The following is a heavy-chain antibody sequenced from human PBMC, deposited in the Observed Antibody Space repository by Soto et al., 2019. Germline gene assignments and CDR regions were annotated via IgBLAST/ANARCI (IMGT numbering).Heavy chain of an antibody. J-gene: IGHJ6*03. Sequence: VASVKVSCKASGYTFTSCYFHWVRQAPGQGPEWMGIINPSGGSTSYAQKFQGRVTMTRDTSTSTVYMELSSLRSEDTAVYYCARGGSEVTDYMDVWGKGTTVTVSS. CDR1: GYTFTSCY. CDR2: INPSGGST. D-gene: IGHD4-4*01. V-gene: IGHV1-46*03. CDR3: ARGGSEVTDYMDV.